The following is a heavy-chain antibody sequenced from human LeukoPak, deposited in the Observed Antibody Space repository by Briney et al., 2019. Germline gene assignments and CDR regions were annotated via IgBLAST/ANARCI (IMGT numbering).Heavy chain of an antibody. CDR1: GFTFSSYG. CDR3: AKGSHVVVVTSTHSDGWLDP. D-gene: IGHD2-21*02. J-gene: IGHJ5*02. CDR2: IWYDGNRK. V-gene: IGHV3-33*06. Sequence: GGSLRLSCAASGFTFSSYGMHWVRQAPGKGLEWVAVIWYDGNRKYYADSVKGRFTISRDNSKNTLYLQMNSLRAEDTAVYYCAKGSHVVVVTSTHSDGWLDPWGQGTLVTVSS.